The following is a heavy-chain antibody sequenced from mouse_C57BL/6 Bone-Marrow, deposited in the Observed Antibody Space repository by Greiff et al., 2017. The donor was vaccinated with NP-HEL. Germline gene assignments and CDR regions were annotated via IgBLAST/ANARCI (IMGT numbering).Heavy chain of an antibody. CDR2: IHPNSGST. D-gene: IGHD2-3*01. CDR3: VFGYFSYWYFDV. Sequence: VQLQQSGAELVKPGASVKLSCKASGYTFTSYWMHWVKQRPGPGLEWIGMIHPNSGSTNYNEKFKSKATLTVDKSSSTAYMQLSSLTSEDSAVYYCVFGYFSYWYFDVWGTGTTVTVSS. CDR1: GYTFTSYW. J-gene: IGHJ1*03. V-gene: IGHV1-64*01.